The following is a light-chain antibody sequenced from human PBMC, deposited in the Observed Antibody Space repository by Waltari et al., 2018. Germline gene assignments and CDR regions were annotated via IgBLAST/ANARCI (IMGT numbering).Light chain of an antibody. V-gene: IGKV1-39*01. CDR3: QQRHT. Sequence: DIQMTQSPSSLSASVGDRVTITCRASQSICSYLNWYQQKPGKAPKLLIYAASSLQSGVPSRFSGSGSGTDFTLTISSLQPEDFATYYCQQRHTFGQGTKLEIK. CDR1: QSICSY. J-gene: IGKJ2*01. CDR2: AAS.